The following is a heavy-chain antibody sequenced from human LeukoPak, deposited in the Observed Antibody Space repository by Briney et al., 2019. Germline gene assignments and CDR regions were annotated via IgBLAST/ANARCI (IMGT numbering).Heavy chain of an antibody. V-gene: IGHV3-48*03. Sequence: GGSLRLSCAASGITFSSYEMNWVRQAPGKGLEWVSYISSSGTTIYYADSVKGRFTISRDNAKNSLYLQMNSLRAEDTAVYYCARWVWYGSGSSVFYWGQGTLVTVSS. D-gene: IGHD3-10*01. CDR1: GITFSSYE. CDR2: ISSSGTTI. J-gene: IGHJ4*02. CDR3: ARWVWYGSGSSVFY.